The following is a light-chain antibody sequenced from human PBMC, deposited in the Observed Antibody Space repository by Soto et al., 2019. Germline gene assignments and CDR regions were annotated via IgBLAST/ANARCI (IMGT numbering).Light chain of an antibody. CDR1: QSVASSY. CDR2: GAS. V-gene: IGKV3-20*01. J-gene: IGKJ2*01. CDR3: QQYGSSSFT. Sequence: EIVLTQSPGTLSLSPGEGATLSCRASQSVASSYLAWYQQKPGQAPRLIIYGASNRATGTPDRFSGGGSRTDFTLTISRLEPEDCAVYCCQQYGSSSFTFGQGTKLEIK.